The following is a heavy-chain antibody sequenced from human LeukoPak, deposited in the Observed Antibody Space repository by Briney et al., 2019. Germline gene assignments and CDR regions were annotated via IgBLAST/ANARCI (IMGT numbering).Heavy chain of an antibody. CDR3: ARVGRRTAAGTPFDY. CDR2: INPNSGGT. V-gene: IGHV1-2*02. CDR1: GYTFTGYY. Sequence: ASVKVSCKASGYTFTGYYMHWVRQAPGQGLEWMGWINPNSGGTNYAQKFQGRVTMTRDTSISTAYMELSRLRSADTAVYYCARVGRRTAAGTPFDYWGQGTLVTVSS. J-gene: IGHJ4*02. D-gene: IGHD6-13*01.